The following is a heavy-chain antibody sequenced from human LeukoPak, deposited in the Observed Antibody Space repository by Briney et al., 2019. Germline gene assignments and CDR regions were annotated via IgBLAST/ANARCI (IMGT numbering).Heavy chain of an antibody. CDR2: ISSSSSYI. D-gene: IGHD3-16*02. CDR1: GFTFSSYS. V-gene: IGHV3-21*01. Sequence: GGSLRLSCAASGFTFSSYSMNWVRQAPGKGLEWVSSISSSSSYIYYADSVKGRFTISRDNAKNSLYLQMNSLRAEDTAVYYCARVKNLWGSYRSYYFDYWGQGTLVTVSS. J-gene: IGHJ4*02. CDR3: ARVKNLWGSYRSYYFDY.